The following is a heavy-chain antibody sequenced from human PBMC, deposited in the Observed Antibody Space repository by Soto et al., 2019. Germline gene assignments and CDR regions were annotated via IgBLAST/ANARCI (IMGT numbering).Heavy chain of an antibody. CDR2: ISGSGGST. CDR1: GFTFSNYA. J-gene: IGHJ4*02. D-gene: IGHD6-19*01. CDR3: ARTVAAEL. Sequence: DAQLLESGGGLVQPGGSLRLSCAASGFTFSNYAMTWARQAPGKGLEWVSSISGSGGSTYYADSVKGRFTISRDNSKNTLYLQMSGLRAEDTAVYYCARTVAAELWGRGTLVSVSS. V-gene: IGHV3-23*01.